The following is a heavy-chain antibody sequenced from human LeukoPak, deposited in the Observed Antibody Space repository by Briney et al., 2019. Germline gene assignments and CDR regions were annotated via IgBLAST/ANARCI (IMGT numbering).Heavy chain of an antibody. Sequence: KPGGSLRLSCAASGFTFSSYGMHWVRQPPGKGLEWIGEIYHSGSTNYNPSLKSRVTISVDKSKNQFSLKLSSVTAADTAVYYCARAGDYVVYYFDYWGQGTLVTVSS. V-gene: IGHV4-4*02. J-gene: IGHJ4*02. CDR1: GFTFSSYG. CDR2: IYHSGST. D-gene: IGHD4-17*01. CDR3: ARAGDYVVYYFDY.